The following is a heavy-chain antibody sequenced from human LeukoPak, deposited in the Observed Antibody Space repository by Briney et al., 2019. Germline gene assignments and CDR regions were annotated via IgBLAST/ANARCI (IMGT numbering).Heavy chain of an antibody. CDR2: SKNKVNSYTT. Sequence: GGSLRLSCAASGFTFTDHHMDWVRQAPGKGLEWIGRSKNKVNSYTTEYAASVKDRFIISRQNSENSLYLQMNSLQAEDTAVYYCACHIRGLITWGQGTLVTVSS. V-gene: IGHV3-72*01. D-gene: IGHD3-10*01. J-gene: IGHJ4*02. CDR1: GFTFTDHH. CDR3: ACHIRGLIT.